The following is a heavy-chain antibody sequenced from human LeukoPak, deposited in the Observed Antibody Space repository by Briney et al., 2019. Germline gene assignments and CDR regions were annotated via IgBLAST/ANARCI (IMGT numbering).Heavy chain of an antibody. CDR3: ARTSLDCSGGSCYSVWYFDL. CDR1: GGSISSYY. CDR2: IYYSGST. V-gene: IGHV4-59*01. Sequence: SETLSLTCTVSGGSISSYYWNWLRQPPGKGLEWIGYIYYSGSTNYNPSLKSRVTISVDTSKNQFYLKLSSVTAADTAVYYCARTSLDCSGGSCYSVWYFDLWGRGTLVTVSS. D-gene: IGHD2-15*01. J-gene: IGHJ2*01.